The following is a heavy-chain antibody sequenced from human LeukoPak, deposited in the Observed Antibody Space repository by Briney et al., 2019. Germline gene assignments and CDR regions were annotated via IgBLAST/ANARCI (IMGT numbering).Heavy chain of an antibody. CDR3: ATDARTIAVAATGFDY. Sequence: SVKVSCKASGGTFSSYAISWARQAPGQGLEWMGGIIPIFGTANYAQKFQGRVTMTEDTSTDTAYMELSSLRSEDTAVYYCATDARTIAVAATGFDYWGQGTLVTVSS. CDR1: GGTFSSYA. D-gene: IGHD6-19*01. CDR2: IIPIFGTA. J-gene: IGHJ4*02. V-gene: IGHV1-69*06.